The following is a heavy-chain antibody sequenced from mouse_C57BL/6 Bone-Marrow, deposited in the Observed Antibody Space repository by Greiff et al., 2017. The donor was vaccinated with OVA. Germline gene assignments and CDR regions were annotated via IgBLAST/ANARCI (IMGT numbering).Heavy chain of an antibody. D-gene: IGHD1-1*01. Sequence: VQLQQSGPELVKPGASVKISCKASGYTFTDYYINWVKQRPGQGLEWIGWIFPGSGSTYYNEKFKGKATLTVDKSSSKAYMMLSSLNSEDSAVYYGAREYYGSSHWYFDVWGTGTTVTVSA. CDR2: IFPGSGST. CDR3: AREYYGSSHWYFDV. CDR1: GYTFTDYY. J-gene: IGHJ1*03. V-gene: IGHV1-75*01.